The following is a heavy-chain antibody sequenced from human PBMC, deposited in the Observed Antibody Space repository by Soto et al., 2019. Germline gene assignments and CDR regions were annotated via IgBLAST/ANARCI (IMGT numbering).Heavy chain of an antibody. CDR2: ISWNSGTI. D-gene: IGHD6-25*01. CDR3: ARDMYFITAAGGGIDD. V-gene: IGHV3-9*01. Sequence: EVQLVESGGGLVQPGRSLRLSCAASGFTFDDNAMHWVRQSPAKGLEWVSGISWNSGTIAYADSVKGRFTISRDNAKNSLYLQMNSLRAEDTALYYCARDMYFITAAGGGIDDWGQGTLVTVSS. CDR1: GFTFDDNA. J-gene: IGHJ4*02.